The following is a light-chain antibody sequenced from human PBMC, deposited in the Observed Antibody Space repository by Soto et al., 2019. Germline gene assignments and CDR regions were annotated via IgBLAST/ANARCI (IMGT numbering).Light chain of an antibody. CDR2: GNS. V-gene: IGLV1-40*01. CDR3: QSYDSSLSVVV. Sequence: QSVLTQPPSVSGAPGQRVTISCTGSRSNIGAYYDVHWYQQFPGTAPKVLIHGNSNRPSGVPDRFSGSKSGTSASLAITGLQAEDEADYYCQSYDSSLSVVVFGGGTKVTVL. J-gene: IGLJ2*01. CDR1: RSNIGAYYD.